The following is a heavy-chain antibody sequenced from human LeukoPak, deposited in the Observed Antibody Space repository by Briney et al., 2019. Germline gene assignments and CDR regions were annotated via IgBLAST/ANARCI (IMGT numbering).Heavy chain of an antibody. CDR2: ISCYNGDT. CDR3: AALLGSGSYYTDWFDP. CDR1: GYTFTHHG. D-gene: IGHD3-10*01. J-gene: IGHJ5*02. V-gene: IGHV1-2*02. Sequence: ASVKVSCKASGYTFTHHGITWVRQAPGQGLEWMGWISCYNGDTKYAQEFQGRVTMTRDTSISTAYMELSRLRSDDTAVYYCAALLGSGSYYTDWFDPWGQGTLVTVSS.